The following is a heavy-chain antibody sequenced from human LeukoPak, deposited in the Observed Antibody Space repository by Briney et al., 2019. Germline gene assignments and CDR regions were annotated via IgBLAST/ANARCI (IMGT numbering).Heavy chain of an antibody. CDR1: GGSISSYY. J-gene: IGHJ5*02. Sequence: SETLSLTCTVSGGSISSYYWSWIRQPPGRGLECIRYIYYSGSTNYNPSLKSRVTISVDTSKNQFSLKLSSVTAADTAVYYCARSMVRGDFNWFDPGGQGPVVTV. CDR3: ARSMVRGDFNWFDP. V-gene: IGHV4-59*01. D-gene: IGHD3-10*01. CDR2: IYYSGST.